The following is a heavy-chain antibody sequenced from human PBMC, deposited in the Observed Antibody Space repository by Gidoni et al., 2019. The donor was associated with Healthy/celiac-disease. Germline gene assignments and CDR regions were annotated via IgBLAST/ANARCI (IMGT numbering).Heavy chain of an antibody. CDR1: GFTFSSYD. CDR3: ARVNVYCSSTSCYAGAFDI. Sequence: EVPLVDAGGGLVQPGGSMRLSCAAPGFTFSSYDMHWVRQAAGQGLEWVSAIGTASDTYYPGSVKGRFTSSRENAKNSLYLQMNSLRAGDTAVYYCARVNVYCSSTSCYAGAFDIWGQGTMVTVSS. CDR2: IGTASDT. J-gene: IGHJ3*02. D-gene: IGHD2-2*01. V-gene: IGHV3-13*04.